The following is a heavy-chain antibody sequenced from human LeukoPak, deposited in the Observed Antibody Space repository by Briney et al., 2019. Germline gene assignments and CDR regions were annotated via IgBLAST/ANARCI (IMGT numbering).Heavy chain of an antibody. J-gene: IGHJ3*02. CDR2: ISGGGGST. D-gene: IGHD3-22*01. CDR1: GFTFSTYA. CDR3: AKEYYYDSSGSYRAGDAFDI. Sequence: EPGGSLRLSCAASGFTFSTYAMSWVRQAPGKGLEWVSTISGGGGSTYYADSAKGRFTISRDNSKNTLYLQMNSLRAEDTAIYYCAKEYYYDSSGSYRAGDAFDIWGQGTMVTVSS. V-gene: IGHV3-23*01.